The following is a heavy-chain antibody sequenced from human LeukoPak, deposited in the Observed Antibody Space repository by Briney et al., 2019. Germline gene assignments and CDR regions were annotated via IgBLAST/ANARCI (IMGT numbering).Heavy chain of an antibody. CDR3: AKGRQQLVDPFGY. Sequence: GGSLRLSCAASGFTLDDYTMHWVRQAPGKGLEWVSLISWDGGRTYYADSVEGRITISRDNSKNSLYLQMNSQRTEDTALYDCAKGRQQLVDPFGYWGHGAIVTV. J-gene: IGHJ4*01. V-gene: IGHV3-43*01. CDR2: ISWDGGRT. CDR1: GFTLDDYT. D-gene: IGHD6-13*01.